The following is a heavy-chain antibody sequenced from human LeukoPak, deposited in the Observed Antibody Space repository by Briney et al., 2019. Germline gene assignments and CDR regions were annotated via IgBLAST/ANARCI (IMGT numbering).Heavy chain of an antibody. CDR2: INHSGST. CDR1: GGSFSGYY. J-gene: IGHJ4*02. V-gene: IGHV4-34*01. CDR3: ARDPTGIAAAHFDY. Sequence: SETLSLTCAVYGGSFSGYYWSWIRQPPGKGLEWIGEINHSGSTNYNPSLKSRVTISVDTPKNQFSLKLSSVTAADTAVYYCARDPTGIAAAHFDYWGQGTLVTVSS. D-gene: IGHD6-13*01.